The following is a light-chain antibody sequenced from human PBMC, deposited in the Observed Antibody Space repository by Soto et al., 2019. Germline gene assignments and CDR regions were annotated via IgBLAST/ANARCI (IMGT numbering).Light chain of an antibody. Sequence: DIQMTQSPSTLSGSVGDTGSINCRASQTISSWLAWYQQKPGKAPKLLIHKASSLESGVPSRFNGSGSGTEFTLTINSLQADDFATYYCQQHNSFSITFGQGTRLE. CDR2: KAS. V-gene: IGKV1-5*03. CDR1: QTISSW. CDR3: QQHNSFSIT. J-gene: IGKJ5*01.